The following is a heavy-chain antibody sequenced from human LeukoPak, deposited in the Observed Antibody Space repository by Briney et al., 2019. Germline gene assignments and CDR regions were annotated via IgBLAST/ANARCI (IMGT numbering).Heavy chain of an antibody. Sequence: PSETLSLTCTVSGGSISSSSYYWGWIRQPPGKGLEWIGSIYYSGSTYYNPSLKSRVTISVDTSKNQFSLKLSSVTAADTAVYYCARLVTVTKTLDPWGQGTLVTVSS. CDR2: IYYSGST. CDR3: ARLVTVTKTLDP. V-gene: IGHV4-39*01. CDR1: GGSISSSSYY. J-gene: IGHJ5*02. D-gene: IGHD4-17*01.